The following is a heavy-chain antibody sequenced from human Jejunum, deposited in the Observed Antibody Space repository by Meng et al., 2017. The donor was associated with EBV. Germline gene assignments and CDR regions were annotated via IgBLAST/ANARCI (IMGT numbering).Heavy chain of an antibody. CDR2: INCNNGDT. CDR3: ARIRYGTGTDWFDP. D-gene: IGHD3-10*01. V-gene: IGHV1-2*06. Sequence: VKTPGTSVRASSKASVYRLTTYFIVWVRQAPGQGLEWMGRINCNNGDTDYAQKFQDRVTMTRDTSITTAYMDLTGLTSNDTAFYYCARIRYGTGTDWFDPWGQGTLVIVSS. J-gene: IGHJ5*02. CDR1: VYRLTTYF.